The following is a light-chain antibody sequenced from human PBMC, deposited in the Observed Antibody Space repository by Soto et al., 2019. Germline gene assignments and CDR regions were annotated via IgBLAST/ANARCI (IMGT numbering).Light chain of an antibody. Sequence: DIVMTQSPDSLAVSLGERATINCKSSQSVLYSSNNKNYLAWYQQKPGQPPKLLIHWASTRKSGVPDRFSGSGSGPDFTLTISSLQAEDVAVYYCQQHYSTPLTFGGGTKVEIK. CDR1: QSVLYSSNNKNY. CDR2: WAS. V-gene: IGKV4-1*01. J-gene: IGKJ4*01. CDR3: QQHYSTPLT.